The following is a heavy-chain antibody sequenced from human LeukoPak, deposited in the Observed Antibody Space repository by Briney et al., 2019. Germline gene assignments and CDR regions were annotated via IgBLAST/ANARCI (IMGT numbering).Heavy chain of an antibody. CDR3: ASSFLSGAFDI. Sequence: GGSLRLSCAASGFTFSSYWMSWVRQAPGKGLEWVANIKQDGSEKYYVDSVKGRFTISRDNAKNSLYLQMNSLRAEDTAVYYCASSFLSGAFDIWGQGTMVTVSP. V-gene: IGHV3-7*01. CDR2: IKQDGSEK. D-gene: IGHD2/OR15-2a*01. J-gene: IGHJ3*02. CDR1: GFTFSSYW.